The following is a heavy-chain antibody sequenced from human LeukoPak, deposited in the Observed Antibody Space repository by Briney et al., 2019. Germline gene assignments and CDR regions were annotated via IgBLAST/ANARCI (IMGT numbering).Heavy chain of an antibody. Sequence: GGSLRLSCAASGFTFSSYAMSWVRQAPGKGLEWVSAISGSGGSTYYADSVKGRFAISRDNSKNTLYLQMNSLRAEDTAVYYCAKVGGWLQYYFDYWGQGTLVTVSS. CDR3: AKVGGWLQYYFDY. CDR2: ISGSGGST. CDR1: GFTFSSYA. D-gene: IGHD5-24*01. V-gene: IGHV3-23*01. J-gene: IGHJ4*02.